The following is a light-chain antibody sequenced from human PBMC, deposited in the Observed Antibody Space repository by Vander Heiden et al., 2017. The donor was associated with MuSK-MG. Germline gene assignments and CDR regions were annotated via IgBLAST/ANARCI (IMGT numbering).Light chain of an antibody. CDR2: QDD. CDR3: QAWNSGTMV. CDR1: KLGDRC. Sequence: SFGLTQSPSLFLSPGPTASITCSGDKLGDRCFCWYQQQPGQPPVLVIYQDDKRPSGLPERFSGCNSGDTATLTISGNQAMDDADYFCQAWNSGTMVFGGGTKLTVL. V-gene: IGLV3-1*01. J-gene: IGLJ2*01.